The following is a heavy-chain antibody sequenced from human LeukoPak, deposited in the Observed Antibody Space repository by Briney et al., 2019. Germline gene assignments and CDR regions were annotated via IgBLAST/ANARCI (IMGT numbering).Heavy chain of an antibody. J-gene: IGHJ4*02. D-gene: IGHD3-3*01. V-gene: IGHV1-8*03. CDR3: ARGRITIFGVIGVY. CDR2: MNPNGGNT. CDR1: GYTFTSYD. Sequence: ASVKVSCKASGYTFTSYDINWVRQATGQGLEWMGWMNPNGGNTGYAQKFQGRVTITRNTSISTAYMELSSLRSEDTAVYYCARGRITIFGVIGVYWGQGTLVTVSS.